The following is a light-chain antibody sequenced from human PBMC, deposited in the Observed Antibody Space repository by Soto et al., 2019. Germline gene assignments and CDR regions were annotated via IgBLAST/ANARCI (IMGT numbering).Light chain of an antibody. V-gene: IGKV3-15*01. CDR1: QSVGRN. CDR2: GAS. CDR3: QQYNKWPYT. Sequence: DIVMTQSLATLSVSPGETAALSCRAGQSVGRNFAWYQQKPGQAPRLLIYGASTRATDIPARFRGSRSGTEFTLTISGLQSEDFAIYYCQQYNKWPYTFGQGTKLEIK. J-gene: IGKJ2*01.